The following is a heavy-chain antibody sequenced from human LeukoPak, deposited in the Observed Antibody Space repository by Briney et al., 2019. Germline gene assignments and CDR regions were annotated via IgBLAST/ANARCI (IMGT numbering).Heavy chain of an antibody. CDR1: GFTFSSYE. CDR2: ISSSGSTI. D-gene: IGHD3-9*01. CDR3: SRAGMTLTRYLRGFDH. V-gene: IGHV3-48*03. Sequence: GGSLRLSCAASGFTFSSYEMNWVRQAPGKGLEWVSYISSSGSTIYYADSVKGRFTISRDNAKNSMYLQINSLGAEDTAAYYCSRAGMTLTRYLRGFDHWGQGTLVTVSP. J-gene: IGHJ4*02.